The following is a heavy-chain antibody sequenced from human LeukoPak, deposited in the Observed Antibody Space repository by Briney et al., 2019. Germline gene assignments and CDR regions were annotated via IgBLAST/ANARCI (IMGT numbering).Heavy chain of an antibody. D-gene: IGHD3-10*01. Sequence: PSETLSLTCGVYGGSFSGYYWSWIRQPPGKGLEWIGEINHSGSTNYNPSLKSRVTISVDTSKNQFSLKLSSVTAADTAVYYCASDDYYGSGSYRWWGQGTLVTVSS. V-gene: IGHV4-34*01. CDR3: ASDDYYGSGSYRW. J-gene: IGHJ4*02. CDR1: GGSFSGYY. CDR2: INHSGST.